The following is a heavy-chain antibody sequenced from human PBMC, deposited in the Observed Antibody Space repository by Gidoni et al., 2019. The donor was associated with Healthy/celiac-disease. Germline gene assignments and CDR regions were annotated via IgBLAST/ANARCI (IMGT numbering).Heavy chain of an antibody. D-gene: IGHD1-26*01. Sequence: EVQLVESGGGRVKPGGSLRLSCAASGFTFSSYSMNWVRQAPGKGLEWVSSISSRSSYLYYADSVKGRFTISRDNAKNSLYLQMNSLRAEDTAVYYCARDGPYSGSYYYYWGQGTLVTVSS. CDR3: ARDGPYSGSYYYY. CDR1: GFTFSSYS. CDR2: ISSRSSYL. V-gene: IGHV3-21*01. J-gene: IGHJ4*02.